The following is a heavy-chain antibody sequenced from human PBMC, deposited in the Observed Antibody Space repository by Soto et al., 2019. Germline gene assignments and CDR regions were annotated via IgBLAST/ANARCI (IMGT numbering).Heavy chain of an antibody. D-gene: IGHD1-1*01. Sequence: EVQLLESGGKLVQPGGSLTLSCAASGFTFSTYAMAWVRQAPGKGLEWVSGVSASGLNTDYADPVKGRFYISRDNSKNTVSLHMNSLRAEDTAVYYWAKARPRRTSGDFFDYWGPGTPVTVSS. CDR1: GFTFSTYA. J-gene: IGHJ4*02. CDR3: AKARPRRTSGDFFDY. CDR2: VSASGLNT. V-gene: IGHV3-23*01.